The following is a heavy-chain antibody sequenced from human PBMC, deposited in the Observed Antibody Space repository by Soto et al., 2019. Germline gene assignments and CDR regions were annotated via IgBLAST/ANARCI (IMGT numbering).Heavy chain of an antibody. V-gene: IGHV3-49*04. CDR3: TRASSLDFDF. CDR1: GFTFGDYA. J-gene: IGHJ4*02. D-gene: IGHD3-16*01. Sequence: SLRLSCTTSGFTFGDYALSWVRQAPGKGLEWVGFIRRNAYGGTTDYAASVKGRFTISRDDSKSTAYLQMNSLRTEDTALYYCTRASSLDFDFWGQGTQVTVSS. CDR2: IRRNAYGGTT.